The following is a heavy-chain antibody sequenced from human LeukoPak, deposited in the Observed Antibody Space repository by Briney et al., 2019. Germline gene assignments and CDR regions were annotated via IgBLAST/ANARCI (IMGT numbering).Heavy chain of an antibody. CDR2: IKGDGRST. CDR1: GFTFINYV. D-gene: IGHD3-22*01. V-gene: IGHV3-23*01. CDR3: AKDSDRHGYPTSDY. Sequence: GGSLRLSCAASGFTFINYVMTWVRQAPGKGLEWVSTIKGDGRSTFYAESVRGRFTISRDNSKNTVFLQMNSLRAEDTALYFCAKDSDRHGYPTSDYWGQGTHVTVSS. J-gene: IGHJ4*02.